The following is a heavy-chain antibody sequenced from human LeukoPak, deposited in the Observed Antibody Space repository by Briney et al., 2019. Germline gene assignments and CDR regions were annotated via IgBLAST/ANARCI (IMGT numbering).Heavy chain of an antibody. CDR2: IYYSGST. V-gene: IGHV4-39*07. CDR3: ARVGSVVTAITSFDY. CDR1: GASISLYY. J-gene: IGHJ4*02. Sequence: SETLSLTCTVSGASISLYYWGWIRQPPGKGLEWIGSIYYSGSTYYNPSLKSRVTISVDTSKNQFSLKLSSVTAADTAVYYCARVGSVVTAITSFDYWGQGTLVTVSS. D-gene: IGHD2-21*02.